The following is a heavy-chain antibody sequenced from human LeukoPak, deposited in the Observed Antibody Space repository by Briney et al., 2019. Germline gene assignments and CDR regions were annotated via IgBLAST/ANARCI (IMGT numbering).Heavy chain of an antibody. CDR3: ARANYVWGSCRPFDY. D-gene: IGHD3-16*02. Sequence: ASVKVSCKASGYTFTSYYMHWVRQAPGQGLEWMGIINPSGGSTSYAQKFQGRVTMTRDMSTSTVYMELSSLRSEDTAVYYCARANYVWGSCRPFDYWGQGTLVTVSS. CDR1: GYTFTSYY. CDR2: INPSGGST. J-gene: IGHJ4*02. V-gene: IGHV1-46*01.